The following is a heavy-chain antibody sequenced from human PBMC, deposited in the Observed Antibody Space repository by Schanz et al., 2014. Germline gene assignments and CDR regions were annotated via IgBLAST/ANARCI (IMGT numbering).Heavy chain of an antibody. D-gene: IGHD6-13*01. CDR1: GGTFSSYT. CDR3: ASSGAGYSSSWDFDY. Sequence: QVQLVQSGAEVKKPGSSMKVSCKLSGGTFSSYTISWMRQAPGQGLEWMGKIIPVLNIATYAQKFQGRVTITADKSTFTAYMDVSSLRSEDTAVYYCASSGAGYSSSWDFDYWGQGTLVTVSS. V-gene: IGHV1-69*02. J-gene: IGHJ4*02. CDR2: IIPVLNIA.